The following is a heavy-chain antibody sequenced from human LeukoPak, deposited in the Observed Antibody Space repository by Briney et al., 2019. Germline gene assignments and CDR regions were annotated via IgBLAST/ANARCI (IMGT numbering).Heavy chain of an antibody. CDR2: IYYSGST. J-gene: IGHJ3*02. V-gene: IGHV4-59*08. CDR3: ARRGPYDAFDI. Sequence: SETLSLTCTVSGGSISSDHWTWIRQPPGKGLEWIGYIYYSGSTNYNPSLKSRVTISVGTSKNQFSLKLSSVTAADTAVYYCARRGPYDAFDIWGQGTMVTVSS. CDR1: GGSISSDH.